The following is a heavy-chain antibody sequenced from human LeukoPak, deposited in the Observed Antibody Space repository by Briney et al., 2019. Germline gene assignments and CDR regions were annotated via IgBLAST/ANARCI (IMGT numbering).Heavy chain of an antibody. V-gene: IGHV4-59*08. D-gene: IGHD5-18*01. CDR1: GGSISSYY. Sequence: PSETLSLTCTVSGGSISSYYWSWIRQPPGKGLEWIGYIYYSGSTNYNPSLKSRVTISVDTSKNQFSLKLSSVTAADTAVYYCARVDLTAMAIDYWGQGTLVTVSS. CDR2: IYYSGST. J-gene: IGHJ4*02. CDR3: ARVDLTAMAIDY.